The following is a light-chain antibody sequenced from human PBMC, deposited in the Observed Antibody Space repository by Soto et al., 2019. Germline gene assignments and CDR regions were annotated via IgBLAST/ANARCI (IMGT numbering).Light chain of an antibody. J-gene: IGKJ5*01. CDR2: DAS. CDR1: QDISNY. Sequence: DIQMTQSPSSLSASVGDRVTITCQASQDISNYLNWYQQKPGKAPKLLIYDASNLETGVPSRFSGSGSGTDFTFTISSLQPEDIATYYCQHFSFGQGTRLEIK. V-gene: IGKV1-33*01. CDR3: QHFS.